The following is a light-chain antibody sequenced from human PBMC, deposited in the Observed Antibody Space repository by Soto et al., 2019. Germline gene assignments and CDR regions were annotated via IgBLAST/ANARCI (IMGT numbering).Light chain of an antibody. J-gene: IGKJ5*01. V-gene: IGKV3-15*01. Sequence: EIVMTQSPHTLSVSPGERATLSCRASQSISTSLAWYQQRPGQAPRLLIYGASTRATGIPARFSGSGSGTEFTLTISSLQSEDFAVYYCQQYNNWPLFGQGTLLEIK. CDR2: GAS. CDR3: QQYNNWPL. CDR1: QSISTS.